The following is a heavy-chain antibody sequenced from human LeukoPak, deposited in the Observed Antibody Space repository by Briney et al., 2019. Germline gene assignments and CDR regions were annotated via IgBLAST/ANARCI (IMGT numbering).Heavy chain of an antibody. Sequence: GGSLRLSCAASGFTFSSYSMNWVRQAPGKGLEWVSSISSSSSYIYCADSVKGRFTISRDNAKNSLYLQMNSLRAEDTAVYYCARYLYYYYMDVWGKGTTVTVSS. CDR1: GFTFSSYS. CDR3: ARYLYYYYMDV. CDR2: ISSSSSYI. J-gene: IGHJ6*03. V-gene: IGHV3-21*01.